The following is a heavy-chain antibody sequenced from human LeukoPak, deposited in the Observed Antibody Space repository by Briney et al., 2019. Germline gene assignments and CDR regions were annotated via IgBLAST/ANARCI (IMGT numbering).Heavy chain of an antibody. V-gene: IGHV1-46*01. CDR2: INPSGGST. CDR1: GYTFTSYY. D-gene: IGHD3-9*01. J-gene: IGHJ3*02. Sequence: ASVKVSCKASGYTFTSYYMHWVRQAPGQGLEWMGIINPSGGSTSYAQKFQGRVTMTRDMSTSTVYMELSSLRSEDTAVYYCARGLQQYYDILTGLGGVEAFDIWGQGTMVTVSS. CDR3: ARGLQQYYDILTGLGGVEAFDI.